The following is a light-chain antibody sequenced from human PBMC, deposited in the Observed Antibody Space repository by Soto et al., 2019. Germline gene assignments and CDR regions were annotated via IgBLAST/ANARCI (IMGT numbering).Light chain of an antibody. CDR1: SSNIGSTYD. Sequence: QSVLTQPPPVSGAPGERGTISCTGGSSNIGSTYDVQWYQQLPGTAPKLLIHGNTDRPSGVPDRFSGSKSGTSASLAITGLQADDEADYYCQSYDDSLSVHYVFGTGTKVTVL. CDR2: GNT. V-gene: IGLV1-40*01. CDR3: QSYDDSLSVHYV. J-gene: IGLJ1*01.